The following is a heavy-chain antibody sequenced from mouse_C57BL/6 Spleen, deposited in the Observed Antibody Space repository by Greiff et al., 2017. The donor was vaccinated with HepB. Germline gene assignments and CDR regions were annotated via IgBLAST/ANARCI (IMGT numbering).Heavy chain of an antibody. CDR2: ISDGGSYT. J-gene: IGHJ2*01. V-gene: IGHV5-4*01. D-gene: IGHD1-1*01. CDR1: GFTFSSYA. CDR3: ARDGDYYGSSWDY. Sequence: EVKLVESGGGLVKPGGSLKLSCAASGFTFSSYAMSWVRQTPEKRLEWVATISDGGSYTYYPDNVKGRFTISRDNAKNNLYLQMSHLKSEDTAMYYCARDGDYYGSSWDYWGQGTTLTVSS.